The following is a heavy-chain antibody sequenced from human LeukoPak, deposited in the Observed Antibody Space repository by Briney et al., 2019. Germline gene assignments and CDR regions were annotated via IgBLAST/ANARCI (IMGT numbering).Heavy chain of an antibody. Sequence: PGGSLRLSCAASGFTFSDAWMTWVRQAPGRGLEWVGRIKSKTDGGTTDYAAPVRGRFTISRDDSKTTLYLHMNGLKTEDTAVYYCATVYYNYGYNFWGQGVLVTVSS. CDR3: ATVYYNYGYNF. CDR1: GFTFSDAW. J-gene: IGHJ4*02. CDR2: IKSKTDGGTT. D-gene: IGHD5-18*01. V-gene: IGHV3-15*01.